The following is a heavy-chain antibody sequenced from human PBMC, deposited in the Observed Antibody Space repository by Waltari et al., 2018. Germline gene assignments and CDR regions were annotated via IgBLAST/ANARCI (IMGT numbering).Heavy chain of an antibody. CDR1: GGSISSSSYY. Sequence: QLQLQESGPGLVKPSETLSLTCTVSGGSISSSSYYWGWIRQPPGKGLEWIGSIYYSGSTYYTPSLNRRGTISVDTSKNQFSLKLSSVTAADTAVYYCARVNSSSGYYFDYWGQGTLVTVSS. CDR3: ARVNSSSGYYFDY. CDR2: IYYSGST. J-gene: IGHJ4*02. D-gene: IGHD6-6*01. V-gene: IGHV4-39*01.